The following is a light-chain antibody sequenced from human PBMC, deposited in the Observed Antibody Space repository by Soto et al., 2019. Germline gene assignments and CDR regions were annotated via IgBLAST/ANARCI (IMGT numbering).Light chain of an antibody. J-gene: IGLJ1*01. Sequence: QSALTQPASVSGSPGQSITISCTGTSSDVGSYNLVSWYQQHPGKAPKLMIYEGSKRPSGVSNRFSGSKSGNTASLTISGLQAEDEADYYCCSYAGSSTNYVFGTGTKLNVL. V-gene: IGLV2-23*01. CDR1: SSDVGSYNL. CDR3: CSYAGSSTNYV. CDR2: EGS.